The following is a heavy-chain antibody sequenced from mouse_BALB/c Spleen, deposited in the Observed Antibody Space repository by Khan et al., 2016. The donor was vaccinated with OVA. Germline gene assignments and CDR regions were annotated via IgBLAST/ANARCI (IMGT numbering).Heavy chain of an antibody. V-gene: IGHV2-9*02. CDR1: GFALTSYG. CDR2: IWAGGST. Sequence: QVQLKESGPGLVAPSQSLSITCTVSGFALTSYGVHWVRQPPGKGLEWLGVIWAGGSTNYNSALMSRLTISKDNSKSQVFLKMNSLQTDDTAMYYCARFHYGYDYNVDYWGQGTSVTVSS. D-gene: IGHD2-2*01. J-gene: IGHJ4*01. CDR3: ARFHYGYDYNVDY.